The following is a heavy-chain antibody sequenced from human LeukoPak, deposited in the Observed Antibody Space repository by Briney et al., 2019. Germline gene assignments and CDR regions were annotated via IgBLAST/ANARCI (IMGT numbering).Heavy chain of an antibody. CDR3: TRRLDD. CDR1: GFSFNSDW. V-gene: IGHV3-7*01. CDR2: IKHDESEK. D-gene: IGHD3-16*01. Sequence: GGSLRLSCAASGFSFNSDWMDWVRQAPGKGLEWVANIKHDESEKNYLDSVKGRFTISRDNAQNSLYLQMNGLRVEDTAVYCCTRRLDDWGQGTLVTVSS. J-gene: IGHJ4*02.